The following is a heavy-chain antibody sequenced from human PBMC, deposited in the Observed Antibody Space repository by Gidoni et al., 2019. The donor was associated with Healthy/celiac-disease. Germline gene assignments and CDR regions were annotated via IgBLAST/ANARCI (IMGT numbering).Heavy chain of an antibody. J-gene: IGHJ6*02. D-gene: IGHD6-25*01. Sequence: QVQLQESGPGLVKPSPNLSLTCTFSGGSLSSGGYYWSWIRQHPGKGLEWIGYIYCSGSTYYDPSLKSRVTISVDKSKNQFSLKLSSVTAADTDVYYCARVLPRLYGMDVWGQGTTVTVSS. V-gene: IGHV4-31*03. CDR1: GGSLSSGGYY. CDR3: ARVLPRLYGMDV. CDR2: IYCSGST.